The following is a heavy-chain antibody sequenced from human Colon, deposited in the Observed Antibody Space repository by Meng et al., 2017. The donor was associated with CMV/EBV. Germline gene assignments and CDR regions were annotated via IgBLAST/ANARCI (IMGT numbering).Heavy chain of an antibody. Sequence: GGSLRLSCAASGFTFTSYAMSWVRQAPGKGLEWVSGISGSGDSTYYADSVKGRITISRDNSRSTLFLQVNSLRADDTAVYYCAIGGYCTGITCPPFYWGQGTLVTVSS. CDR3: AIGGYCTGITCPPFY. CDR2: ISGSGDST. J-gene: IGHJ4*02. D-gene: IGHD2-8*02. V-gene: IGHV3-23*01. CDR1: GFTFTSYA.